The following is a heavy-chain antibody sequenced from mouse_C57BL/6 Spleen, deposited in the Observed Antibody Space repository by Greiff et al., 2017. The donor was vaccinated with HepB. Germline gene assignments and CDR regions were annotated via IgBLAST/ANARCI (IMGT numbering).Heavy chain of an antibody. J-gene: IGHJ3*01. CDR3: TTPYDYDATGFAY. CDR1: GFNIKDDY. CDR2: IDPENGDT. V-gene: IGHV14-4*01. Sequence: VQLQQSGAELVRPGASVKLSCTASGFNIKDDYMHWVKQRPEQGLEWIGWIDPENGDTDYASKFQGKATITADTSSNTAYLQLSSLTSEDTAVEYCTTPYDYDATGFAYWGQGTLVTVSA. D-gene: IGHD2-4*01.